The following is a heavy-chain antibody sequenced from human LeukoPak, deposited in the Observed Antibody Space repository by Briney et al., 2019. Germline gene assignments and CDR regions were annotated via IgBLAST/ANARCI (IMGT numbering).Heavy chain of an antibody. Sequence: GGPLRHPCLVSGFPFRCHALFWVRQPPGRGLEWVSSIDISGDSTSYADSVKGRFTISRDNSKNTLLLQMDSLRAEDSAIYYCANEIRPNDYWGQGTLVTVSS. V-gene: IGHV3-23*05. CDR3: ANEIRPNDY. CDR2: IDISGDST. D-gene: IGHD4/OR15-4a*01. J-gene: IGHJ4*02. CDR1: GFPFRCHA.